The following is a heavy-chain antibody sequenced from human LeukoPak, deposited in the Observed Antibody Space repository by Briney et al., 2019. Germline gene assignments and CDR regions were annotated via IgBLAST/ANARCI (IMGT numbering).Heavy chain of an antibody. CDR1: GFTVSSNY. D-gene: IGHD6-13*01. CDR3: ARLTRAAAGIDY. V-gene: IGHV3-74*01. J-gene: IGHJ4*02. Sequence: GGSLRLSCAASGFTVSSNYMSWVRQAPGKGLVWVSRINSDGSSTSYADSVKGRFTISRDNAKNTLYLQMNSLRAEDTAVYYCARLTRAAAGIDYWGQGTLVTVSS. CDR2: INSDGSST.